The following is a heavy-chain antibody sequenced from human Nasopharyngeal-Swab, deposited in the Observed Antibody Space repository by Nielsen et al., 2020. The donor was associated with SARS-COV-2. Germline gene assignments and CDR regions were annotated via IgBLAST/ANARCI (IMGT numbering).Heavy chain of an antibody. Sequence: GGSLRLSCRASGYSFTSYWIGWVRQMPGKGLEWMGIIYPGDSDTRYSPSFQGQVTISADKSISTAYLQWSSLKASDTAMYYCARHVPPEYYDILTGYYDYWGQGTLVTVSS. CDR1: GYSFTSYW. CDR2: IYPGDSDT. D-gene: IGHD3-9*01. CDR3: ARHVPPEYYDILTGYYDY. V-gene: IGHV5-51*01. J-gene: IGHJ4*02.